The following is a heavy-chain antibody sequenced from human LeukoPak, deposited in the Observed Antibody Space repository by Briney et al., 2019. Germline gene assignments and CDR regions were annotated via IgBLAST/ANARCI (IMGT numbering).Heavy chain of an antibody. J-gene: IGHJ4*02. V-gene: IGHV4-34*01. CDR2: INHSGST. D-gene: IGHD3-22*01. CDR3: ARARPYKSYYYDSSGYYQDY. CDR1: GGSFSGYY. Sequence: SETLPLTCAVYGGSFSGYYWSWIRQPPGKGLEWIGEINHSGSTNYNPSLKSRVTISVDTSKNQFSLKLSSVTAADTAVYYCARARPYKSYYYDSSGYYQDYWGQGTLVTVSS.